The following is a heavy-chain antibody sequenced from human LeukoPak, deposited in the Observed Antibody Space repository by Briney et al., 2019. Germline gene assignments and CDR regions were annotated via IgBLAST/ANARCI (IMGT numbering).Heavy chain of an antibody. CDR1: GFIFSNFW. J-gene: IGHJ6*03. CDR3: ARDRHTAMVYYYYYMDV. D-gene: IGHD5-18*01. Sequence: TGGSLRLSFAASGFIFSNFWMGWARQGPGKGLQWVASINRDGSEKHPVDSVKGRFTISRDNAKNSVYLQMSGLTVEDTAVYYCARDRHTAMVYYYYYMDVWGTGTTVTVSS. CDR2: INRDGSEK. V-gene: IGHV3-7*01.